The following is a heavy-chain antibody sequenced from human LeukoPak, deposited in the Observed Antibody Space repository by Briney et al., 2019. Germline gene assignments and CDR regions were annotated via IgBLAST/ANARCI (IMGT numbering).Heavy chain of an antibody. D-gene: IGHD2-15*01. CDR3: ARDGLAAATLHWCFDL. CDR2: ISSNGGST. V-gene: IGHV3-64*01. Sequence: GGSLRLSCAASGFTFSSYAMHWVRQAPGKGLEYVSAISSNGGSTYYANSVKGRFTISRDNSKNTLYLQMNSLRAEDTAVYYCARDGLAAATLHWCFDLWGRGTLVTVSS. J-gene: IGHJ2*01. CDR1: GFTFSSYA.